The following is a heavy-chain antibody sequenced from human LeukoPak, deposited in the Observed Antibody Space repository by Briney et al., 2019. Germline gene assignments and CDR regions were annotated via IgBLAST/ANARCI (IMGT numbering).Heavy chain of an antibody. D-gene: IGHD3-10*01. J-gene: IGHJ5*02. CDR1: GGSISSSSFY. V-gene: IGHV4-39*01. CDR3: ARRGAGLNWFDP. Sequence: KASETLSLTCTVSGGSISSSSFYWAWIRQPPGQGLEWIAGINYSGATYYNPSLKSRVSISVDTSKNQFSLKLSSVTAADTVVYYCARRGAGLNWFDPWGQGTLVTVSS. CDR2: INYSGAT.